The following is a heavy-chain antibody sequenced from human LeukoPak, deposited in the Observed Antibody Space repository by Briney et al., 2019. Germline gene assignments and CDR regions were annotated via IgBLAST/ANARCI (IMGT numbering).Heavy chain of an antibody. CDR2: ISGSGGST. V-gene: IGHV3-23*01. D-gene: IGHD6-13*01. CDR3: AKVPAYSSSWYGPYYFDY. Sequence: PGGSLRLSCAASGFAFSSYAMSWVRQAPGKGLEWVSAISGSGGSTYYADSVKGRFTISRDNSKNTLYLQMNSLRAEDTAVYYCAKVPAYSSSWYGPYYFDYWGQGTLVTVSS. CDR1: GFAFSSYA. J-gene: IGHJ4*02.